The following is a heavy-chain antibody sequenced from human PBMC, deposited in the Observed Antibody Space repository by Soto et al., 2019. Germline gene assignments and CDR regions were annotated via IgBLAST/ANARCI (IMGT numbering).Heavy chain of an antibody. Sequence: AEGSLRRSCAACGCSFSNNGMNWVRQAHGRGRERVSYISSSGSTISYEGSVKGRFTTSRENPKNSLYLQMNSLRAEATAVDYCASGVRSSSMGNSFDPWGQGTRVIVSS. CDR3: ASGVRSSSMGNSFDP. D-gene: IGHD6-6*01. J-gene: IGHJ5*02. V-gene: IGHV3-48*03. CDR2: ISSSGSTI. CDR1: GCSFSNNG.